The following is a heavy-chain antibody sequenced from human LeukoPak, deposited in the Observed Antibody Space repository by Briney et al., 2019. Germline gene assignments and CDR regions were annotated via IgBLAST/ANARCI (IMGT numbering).Heavy chain of an antibody. CDR1: GGSFSGYY. CDR2: INHSGST. Sequence: SETLSLTCAVYGGSFSGYYWSWIRQPPGKGLEWIGEINHSGSTNYNPSLKSRVTISVDTSKNQFSLKLSSVTAADTAVYYCARMVVVAATLNWFDPWGQGTLVTVSS. CDR3: ARMVVVAATLNWFDP. V-gene: IGHV4-34*01. D-gene: IGHD2-15*01. J-gene: IGHJ5*02.